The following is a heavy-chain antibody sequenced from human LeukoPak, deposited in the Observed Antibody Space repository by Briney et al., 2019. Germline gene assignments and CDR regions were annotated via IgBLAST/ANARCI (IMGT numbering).Heavy chain of an antibody. CDR3: AKISRGAESNFDY. J-gene: IGHJ4*02. Sequence: GGSLRLSCAASGFTFSTYAMHWVRQAPGKGLEWVAFIWPDGSKKYYADSVKGRFAISRENSKNTVYLQMNDLRPEDTALYFCAKISRGAESNFDYWGQGTLLTVSS. D-gene: IGHD1-14*01. CDR2: IWPDGSKK. CDR1: GFTFSTYA. V-gene: IGHV3-30*02.